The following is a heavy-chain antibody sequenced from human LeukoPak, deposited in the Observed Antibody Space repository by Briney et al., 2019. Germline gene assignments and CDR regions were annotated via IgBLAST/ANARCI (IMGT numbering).Heavy chain of an antibody. J-gene: IGHJ4*02. CDR1: GYTFTSYY. Sequence: ASVKVSCKASGYTFTSYYIHWVRQAPGQGLERMGIINPSGGSTSYAQNFQGRVTMTRDMSTSTVYMELSSLRSEDTAVYYCARDTVEMTTPGDYWGQGTLVTVSS. CDR2: INPSGGST. V-gene: IGHV1-46*01. D-gene: IGHD5-24*01. CDR3: ARDTVEMTTPGDY.